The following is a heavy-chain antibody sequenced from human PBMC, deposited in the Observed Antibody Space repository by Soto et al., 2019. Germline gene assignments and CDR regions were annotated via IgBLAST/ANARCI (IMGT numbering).Heavy chain of an antibody. CDR3: AAAEGGPMAGAY. CDR2: IVVGSGNT. CDR1: GFTFTSSA. J-gene: IGHJ4*02. D-gene: IGHD6-19*01. V-gene: IGHV1-58*01. Sequence: SVKVSCKASGFTFTSSAVHWVRQARGQRLELIGWIVVGSGNTNYAQKFQERVTITRDMSTSTAYMELSSLRSEDTAVYYCAAAEGGPMAGAYWGQGTLVTVYS.